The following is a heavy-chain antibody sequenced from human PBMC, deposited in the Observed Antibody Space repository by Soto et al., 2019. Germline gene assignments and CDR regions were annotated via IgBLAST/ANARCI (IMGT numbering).Heavy chain of an antibody. CDR1: GYTFTGYY. J-gene: IGHJ6*02. CDR3: ARDRGPYYYYGMDV. CDR2: INPNSGGT. Sequence: ASVKVSCKASGYTFTGYYMHWVRQAPGQGLEWMGWINPNSGGTNYAQKFQGWVTMTRDTSISTAYMELSRLRSDDTAVYYCARDRGPYYYYGMDVWGQGTTVTVSS. V-gene: IGHV1-2*04.